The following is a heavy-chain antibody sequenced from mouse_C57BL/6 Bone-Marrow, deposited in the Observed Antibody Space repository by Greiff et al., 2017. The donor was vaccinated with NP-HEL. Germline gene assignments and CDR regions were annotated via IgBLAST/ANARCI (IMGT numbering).Heavy chain of an antibody. CDR3: AREGAYYSNYEGFLGMDY. V-gene: IGHV5-15*01. J-gene: IGHJ4*01. Sequence: EVQGVESGGGLVQPGGSLKLSCAASGFTFSDYGMAWVRQAPRKGPEWVAFISNLAYSIYYADTVTGRFTISRENAKNTLYLEMSSLRSEDTAMYYCAREGAYYSNYEGFLGMDYWGQGTSVTVSS. CDR2: ISNLAYSI. CDR1: GFTFSDYG. D-gene: IGHD2-5*01.